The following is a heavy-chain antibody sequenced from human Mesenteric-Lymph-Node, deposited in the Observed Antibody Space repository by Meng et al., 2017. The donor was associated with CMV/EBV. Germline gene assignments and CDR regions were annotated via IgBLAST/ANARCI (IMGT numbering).Heavy chain of an antibody. V-gene: IGHV3-30*02. Sequence: LSLTCEASGFTFSNYGMHWVRQAPGKGLEWVAFVQYEGRSKYYPDSMEGRFTVSRDNSKNTLYLQMNSLRPEDTAVYYCAQAGEGAIFGVIAYWGQGTLVTVSS. CDR1: GFTFSNYG. D-gene: IGHD3-3*01. J-gene: IGHJ4*02. CDR2: VQYEGRSK. CDR3: AQAGEGAIFGVIAY.